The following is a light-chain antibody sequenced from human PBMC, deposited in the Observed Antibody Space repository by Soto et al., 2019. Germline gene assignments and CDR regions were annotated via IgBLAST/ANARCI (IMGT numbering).Light chain of an antibody. CDR1: QSVASSY. Sequence: EVVLTQSPGTLSLSPGERVTLSCRASQSVASSYLAWYQQKPGRAPRLLFYSASSRATGIPDRFSGSGSGTDFTLTISRLEPEDFAVYYCQQGYSTPWTFGQGTKVEIK. J-gene: IGKJ1*01. CDR3: QQGYSTPWT. CDR2: SAS. V-gene: IGKV3-20*01.